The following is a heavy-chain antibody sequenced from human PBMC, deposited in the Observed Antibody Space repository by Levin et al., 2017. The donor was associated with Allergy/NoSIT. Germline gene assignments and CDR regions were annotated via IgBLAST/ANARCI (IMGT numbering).Heavy chain of an antibody. V-gene: IGHV3-30*18. CDR1: GFTFSSYG. CDR2: ISYDGSNK. Sequence: GESLKISCAASGFTFSSYGMHWVRQAPGKGLEWVAVISYDGSNKYYADSVKGRFTISRDNSKNTLYLQMNSLRAEDTAVYYCAKDLPADYWGQGTLVTVSS. D-gene: IGHD2-2*01. J-gene: IGHJ4*02. CDR3: AKDLPADY.